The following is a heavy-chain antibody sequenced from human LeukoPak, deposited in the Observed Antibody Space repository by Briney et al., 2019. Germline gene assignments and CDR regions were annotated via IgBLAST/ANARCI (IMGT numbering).Heavy chain of an antibody. D-gene: IGHD3-22*01. CDR2: MSYRGSS. J-gene: IGHJ5*02. CDR3: ARLTYYYDSSGNSPGFDP. Sequence: SETLSLTCSVSGDSISSRNYYWGWIRQPPGKGLEWIGSMSYRGSSYYNPSLKSRVTISVDTSKNQFSLKLSSVTAADTAVYYCARLTYYYDSSGNSPGFDPWGQGTLVTVSS. V-gene: IGHV4-39*07. CDR1: GDSISSRNYY.